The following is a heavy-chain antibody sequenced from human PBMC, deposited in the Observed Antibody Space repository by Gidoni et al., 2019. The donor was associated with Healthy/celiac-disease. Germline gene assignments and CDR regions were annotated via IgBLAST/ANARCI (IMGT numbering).Heavy chain of an antibody. CDR3: AKVPTKYSSSWDYYYYMDV. Sequence: SYGMHWVRQAPGKGLEWVAVISYDGSNIYYADSVKGRFTISRDNSKNTLYLQMNSLRAEDTAVYYCAKVPTKYSSSWDYYYYMDVWGKGTTVTVSS. V-gene: IGHV3-30*18. CDR2: ISYDGSNI. CDR1: SYG. D-gene: IGHD6-13*01. J-gene: IGHJ6*03.